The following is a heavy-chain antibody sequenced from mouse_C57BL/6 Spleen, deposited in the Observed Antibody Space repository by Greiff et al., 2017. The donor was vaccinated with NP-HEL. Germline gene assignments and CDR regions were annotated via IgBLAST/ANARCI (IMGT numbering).Heavy chain of an antibody. CDR3: TRSGGTRYAMDY. CDR1: GYTFTDYE. V-gene: IGHV1-15*01. J-gene: IGHJ4*01. Sequence: QVQLKESGAELVRPGASVTLSCKASGYTFTDYEMHWVKQTPVHGLEWIGAIDPETGGTAYNQKFKGKAILTADKSSSTAYVELRSLTSEDSAVEYCTRSGGTRYAMDYWGQGTSVTVSS. CDR2: IDPETGGT. D-gene: IGHD3-3*01.